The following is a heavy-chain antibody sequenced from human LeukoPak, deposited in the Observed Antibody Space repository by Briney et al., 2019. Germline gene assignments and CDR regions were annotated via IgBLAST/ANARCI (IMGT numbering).Heavy chain of an antibody. D-gene: IGHD6-19*01. CDR3: ARRRGSGSTQVFDY. V-gene: IGHV4-39*01. J-gene: IGHJ4*02. CDR2: IFYSGST. CDR1: GGSISTSNYY. Sequence: PSETLSLTCTVSGGSISTSNYYWGWIRQPPGKGLEWIGNIFYSGSTYYGPSLKSRLTISLDTSRNQFSLKLSSVTAADTAVYYCARRRGSGSTQVFDYWGQGTLVTVSS.